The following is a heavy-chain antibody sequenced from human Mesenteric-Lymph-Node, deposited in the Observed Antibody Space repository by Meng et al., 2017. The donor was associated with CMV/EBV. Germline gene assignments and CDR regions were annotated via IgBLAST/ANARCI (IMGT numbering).Heavy chain of an antibody. D-gene: IGHD3-3*01. J-gene: IGHJ4*01. Sequence: GGSLRLSCAASGFTFSNYIMNWVRQAPGKGLVWVSLINGDGSSTMYGDSVKGRFTISRDNAKNTLYLQMNSLRAEDTGVYFCARDLNFWSGYYDYWGHGTPATVSS. CDR1: GFTFSNYI. V-gene: IGHV3-74*03. CDR3: ARDLNFWSGYYDY. CDR2: INGDGSST.